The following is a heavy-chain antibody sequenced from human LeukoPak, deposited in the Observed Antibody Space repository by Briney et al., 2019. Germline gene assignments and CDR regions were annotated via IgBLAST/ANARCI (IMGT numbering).Heavy chain of an antibody. J-gene: IGHJ4*02. CDR1: GGSISSYY. Sequence: SETLSLTCTVSGGSISSYYWSWIRQPPGKGLEWIGYIYCSGSTNYNPSLKSRVTISVDTSKNQFSLKLSSVTAADTAVYYCARDGGGSSSYFAYWGQGTLVTASS. CDR2: IYCSGST. CDR3: ARDGGGSSSYFAY. D-gene: IGHD6-6*01. V-gene: IGHV4-59*01.